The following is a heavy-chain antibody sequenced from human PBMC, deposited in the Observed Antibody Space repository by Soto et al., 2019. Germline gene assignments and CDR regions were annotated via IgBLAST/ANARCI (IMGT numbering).Heavy chain of an antibody. J-gene: IGHJ6*02. D-gene: IGHD5-18*01. CDR2: IYYSGNT. Sequence: SDTLSLTCTVSGGSIRSGGYYWGWVRQNPRRGLEWIGNIYYSGNTYYNPSLKSRLTISVDTSKNQFSLNLSSVTAADTAVYYCARDRLMATAGTARHYFGLDVWGQGTTVTVSS. CDR3: ARDRLMATAGTARHYFGLDV. CDR1: GGSIRSGGYY. V-gene: IGHV4-31*03.